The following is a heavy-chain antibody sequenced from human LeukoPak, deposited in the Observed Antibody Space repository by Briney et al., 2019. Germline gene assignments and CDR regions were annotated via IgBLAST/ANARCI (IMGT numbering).Heavy chain of an antibody. V-gene: IGHV1-18*01. D-gene: IGHD4-17*01. CDR1: GYTFTSYG. Sequence: ASVKVSCKASGYTFTSYGISWVRQAPGQGLEWMGWISAYHGNTNYAQKLQGRVTMTTDTSTSTAYMELRSLRSDDTAVYYCARSNRVDYGDYVPYYYYMDVWGKGTTVTVSS. CDR2: ISAYHGNT. CDR3: ARSNRVDYGDYVPYYYYMDV. J-gene: IGHJ6*03.